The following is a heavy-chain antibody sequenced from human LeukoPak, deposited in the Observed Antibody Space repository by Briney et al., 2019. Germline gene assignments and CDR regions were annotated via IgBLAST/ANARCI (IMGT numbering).Heavy chain of an antibody. D-gene: IGHD6-13*01. CDR1: GFSFSSFA. Sequence: GGSLRLSCAASGFSFSSFAMSWVRQAPGKGLEWLAVISYDGSNEYYADSVKGRFTISRDNSKNTLYLQMNSLRGDDTAIYYCARELAAWGQGTLVTVSS. V-gene: IGHV3-30-3*01. CDR2: ISYDGSNE. CDR3: ARELAA. J-gene: IGHJ4*02.